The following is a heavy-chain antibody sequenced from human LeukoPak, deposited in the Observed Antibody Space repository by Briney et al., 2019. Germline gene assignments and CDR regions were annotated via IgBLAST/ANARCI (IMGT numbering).Heavy chain of an antibody. Sequence: PGRSLRLSCAASGFTFSSYGMHWVRQAPGKGLEWVALIWYDGSNKYYADSVKGRFTISRDNSKNTLYLQMNSLRAEDTAVYYCAKEWSYYGSGSYSDYWGQGTLVTVSS. CDR1: GFTFSSYG. CDR3: AKEWSYYGSGSYSDY. V-gene: IGHV3-33*06. J-gene: IGHJ4*02. CDR2: IWYDGSNK. D-gene: IGHD3-10*01.